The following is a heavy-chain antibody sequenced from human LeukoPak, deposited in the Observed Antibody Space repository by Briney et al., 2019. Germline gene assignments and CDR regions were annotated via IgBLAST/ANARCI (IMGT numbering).Heavy chain of an antibody. D-gene: IGHD3-10*01. CDR3: ATTRGSSFDY. V-gene: IGHV3-53*01. Sequence: GGFLRLSCAASGFTVSSNYMCWVRQAPGKGLEWVSIIYSGGNTYYADSVKGRFTISRDNSKDTLYLQMNSLRVEDTAVYYCATTRGSSFDYWGQGTLVTVSS. J-gene: IGHJ4*02. CDR2: IYSGGNT. CDR1: GFTVSSNY.